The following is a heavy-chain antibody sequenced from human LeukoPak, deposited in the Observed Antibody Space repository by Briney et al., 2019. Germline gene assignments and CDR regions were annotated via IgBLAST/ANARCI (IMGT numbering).Heavy chain of an antibody. CDR2: INAGNGNT. J-gene: IGHJ6*02. CDR1: GYTFTSYA. D-gene: IGHD3-10*01. CDR3: ARDKPWRFGELGYGMDV. Sequence: GASVKVSCKASGYTFTSYAMHWVRQAPGQRLEWMGWINAGNGNTKYSQKFQGRVTITGDTSASTAYMELSSLRSEDTAVYYCARDKPWRFGELGYGMDVWGQGTTVTVSS. V-gene: IGHV1-3*01.